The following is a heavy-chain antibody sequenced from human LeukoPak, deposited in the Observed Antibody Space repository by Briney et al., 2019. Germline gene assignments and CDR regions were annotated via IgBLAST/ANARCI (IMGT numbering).Heavy chain of an antibody. CDR3: ASYGDYVGQVDY. CDR2: IYYSGST. J-gene: IGHJ4*02. Sequence: SETLSLTCTVSGGSISSSSYYWGWIRQPPGKGLEWIGSIYYSGSTYYTPSLKSRVTISVDTSKNQFSLKLSSVTAAATAVYYCASYGDYVGQVDYWGQGTLVTVSS. CDR1: GGSISSSSYY. V-gene: IGHV4-39*01. D-gene: IGHD4-17*01.